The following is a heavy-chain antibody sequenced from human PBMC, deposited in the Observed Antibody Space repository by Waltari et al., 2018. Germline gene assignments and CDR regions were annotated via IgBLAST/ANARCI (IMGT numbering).Heavy chain of an antibody. Sequence: QLQLQESGPGLVKPSETLSINCTVSGGSISSRSSYWAWTRQPPGKGLEWIGSIYYSGSTYYNPSLKIRVTISVDTSKNQFSLKLSSVTAADTAVYDCARHGYGVVTALHVDYWGQGTLVTVSS. CDR3: ARHGYGVVTALHVDY. J-gene: IGHJ4*02. D-gene: IGHD2-21*02. CDR2: IYYSGST. V-gene: IGHV4-39*01. CDR1: GGSISSRSSY.